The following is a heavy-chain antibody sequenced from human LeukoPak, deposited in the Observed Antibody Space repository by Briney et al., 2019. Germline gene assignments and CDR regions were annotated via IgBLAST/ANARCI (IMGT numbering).Heavy chain of an antibody. CDR2: IRNDGSNK. V-gene: IGHV3-30*02. CDR3: GKDDCIGGSCYYY. Sequence: SGGSLRLSCAASGFTFSSYGMHWVRQAPGKGLEWVAFIRNDGSNKYYADSVKGRFTISRDNSKNTLYLQMNSLRAEDTAVYYCGKDDCIGGSCYYYGGQGTLVTVSS. D-gene: IGHD2-15*01. J-gene: IGHJ4*02. CDR1: GFTFSSYG.